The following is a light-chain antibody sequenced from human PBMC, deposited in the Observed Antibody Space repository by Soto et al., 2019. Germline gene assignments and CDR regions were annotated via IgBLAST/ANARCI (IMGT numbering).Light chain of an antibody. V-gene: IGLV2-23*01. Sequence: QSALTQPASVSGSPGQSITISCTGTSSDVGSYNLVSWYQQHPGKAPKLMIYEGSKRPSGVSNRFSGSKSGNTASLTISGLQAEDEADYYCCSYAGNRIFIFGGGTKVTVL. CDR3: CSYAGNRIFI. CDR1: SSDVGSYNL. J-gene: IGLJ2*01. CDR2: EGS.